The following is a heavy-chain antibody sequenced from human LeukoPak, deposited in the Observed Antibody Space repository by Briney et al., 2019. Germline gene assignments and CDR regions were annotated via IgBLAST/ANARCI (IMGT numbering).Heavy chain of an antibody. CDR1: GYTFTSYG. D-gene: IGHD2-21*01. CDR3: ARWTPYSPYYYMDV. Sequence: ASVKVSCKASGYTFTSYGISWVRQAPGQGLEWMGWISAYNGNTNYAQNLQGRVTMTTDASTSTAYMELRSLRSDDTAVYFCARWTPYSPYYYMDVWGKGTTVTVSS. CDR2: ISAYNGNT. J-gene: IGHJ6*03. V-gene: IGHV1-18*01.